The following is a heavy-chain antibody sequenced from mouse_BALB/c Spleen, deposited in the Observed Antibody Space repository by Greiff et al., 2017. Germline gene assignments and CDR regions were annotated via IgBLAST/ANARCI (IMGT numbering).Heavy chain of an antibody. CDR3: ARFSDAYWSAMDY. CDR2: INPGSGGT. D-gene: IGHD2-3*01. CDR1: GYAFTNYL. Sequence: QVQLQQSGAELVRPGTSVKVSCKASGYAFTNYLIEWVKQRPGQGLEWIGVINPGSGGTNYNEKFKGKATLTADKSSSTAYMQLSSLTSDDSAVYFCARFSDAYWSAMDYWGQGTSVTVSS. V-gene: IGHV1-54*01. J-gene: IGHJ4*01.